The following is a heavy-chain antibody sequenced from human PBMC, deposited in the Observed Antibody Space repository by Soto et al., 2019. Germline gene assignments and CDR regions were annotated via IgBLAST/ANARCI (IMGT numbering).Heavy chain of an antibody. J-gene: IGHJ4*02. CDR3: AKEHDSSGYYPIDY. Sequence: PGGSLRLSCAASGFTFSSYGMHWVRQAPGKGLEWVAVISYDGSNKYYADSVKGRFTISRDNSKNTLYLQMNSLRAEDTAVYYCAKEHDSSGYYPIDYWGQGTLVTVSS. CDR1: GFTFSSYG. D-gene: IGHD3-22*01. CDR2: ISYDGSNK. V-gene: IGHV3-30*18.